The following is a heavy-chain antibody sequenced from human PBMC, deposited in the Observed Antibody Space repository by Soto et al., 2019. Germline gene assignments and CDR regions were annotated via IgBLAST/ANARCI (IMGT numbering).Heavy chain of an antibody. V-gene: IGHV1-8*01. CDR2: MNPNSGNT. Sequence: ASVKVSCKTSGYTFTSYDINWVRQATGQGLEWMGWMNPNSGNTGYAQKFQGRVTMTRNTSISTAYMELSSLRSEDTAVYYCATAGMVSKNPRFDYWGQGTLVTVSS. CDR1: GYTFTSYD. CDR3: ATAGMVSKNPRFDY. D-gene: IGHD2-8*01. J-gene: IGHJ4*02.